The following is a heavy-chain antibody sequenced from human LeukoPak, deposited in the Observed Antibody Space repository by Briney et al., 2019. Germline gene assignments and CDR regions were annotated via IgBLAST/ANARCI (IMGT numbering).Heavy chain of an antibody. D-gene: IGHD3-9*01. CDR2: FYNRGST. Sequence: PSETLSLTCAVSDVSISTYYWNWIRQPPGKGLEWIGTFYNRGSTNYNPSLQSRVTMSVDTSKNQLSLRLNSVTAADTAVYYCVGAKHWLSFDIWGQGTMVTVSS. CDR3: VGAKHWLSFDI. V-gene: IGHV4-59*08. CDR1: DVSISTYY. J-gene: IGHJ3*02.